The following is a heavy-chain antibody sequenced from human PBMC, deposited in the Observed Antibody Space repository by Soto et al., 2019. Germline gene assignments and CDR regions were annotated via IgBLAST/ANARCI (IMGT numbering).Heavy chain of an antibody. V-gene: IGHV1-3*01. J-gene: IGHJ4*01. Sequence: QVQLVQSGAEVKKPGASVNVSCKASGFTFIKYAMHWVRQAPGQRPEWMGWINAGNGNTRYSQRWQGRVTITRDTSASTVYMDLSSLRSEDTAVYYCARDYADIAVAGIPLLAHWGQGTRVTVSS. CDR1: GFTFIKYA. CDR3: ARDYADIAVAGIPLLAH. CDR2: INAGNGNT. D-gene: IGHD6-19*01.